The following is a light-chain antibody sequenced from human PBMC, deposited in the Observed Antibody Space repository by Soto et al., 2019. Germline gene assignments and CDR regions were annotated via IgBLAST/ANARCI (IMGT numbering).Light chain of an antibody. V-gene: IGLV2-11*01. CDR3: CSFAGSYTYV. Sequence: QSALTQPRSVSGSPGQSVTVSCTGSSSDAGRYEYVSWYQQHPGKVPKLIIYDVSERPARVPDRFSGSKSGNTASLTISGLQAEDEADYSCCSFAGSYTYVFGGGTKVTVL. CDR1: SSDAGRYEY. J-gene: IGLJ1*01. CDR2: DVS.